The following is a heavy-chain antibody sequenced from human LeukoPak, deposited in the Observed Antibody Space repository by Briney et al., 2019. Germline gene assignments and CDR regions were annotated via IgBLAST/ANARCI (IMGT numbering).Heavy chain of an antibody. J-gene: IGHJ6*02. Sequence: ASVKVSCKASGYTFTSYYMHWVRQAPGQGLEWMGIINPSGGSTSYAQKFQGRVTMTRDTSTSTAYMELRSLRSDDTAVYYCARGYSSSWYSPYANYYGMDVWGQGTTVTVSS. CDR1: GYTFTSYY. D-gene: IGHD6-13*01. V-gene: IGHV1-46*01. CDR2: INPSGGST. CDR3: ARGYSSSWYSPYANYYGMDV.